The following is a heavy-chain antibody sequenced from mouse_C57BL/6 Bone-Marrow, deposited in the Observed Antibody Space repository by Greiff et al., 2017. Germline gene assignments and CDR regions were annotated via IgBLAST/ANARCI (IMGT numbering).Heavy chain of an antibody. Sequence: EVQLQQSGGGLVKPGGSLKLSCAASGFTFSSYAMSWVRQTPEKRLEWVATISDGGSYTYYPDNVKGRFTISRDNAKNNLYLQMSHLKSEDTAMYYCARSDYGSSYGFAYWGQGTLVTVSA. D-gene: IGHD1-1*01. CDR3: ARSDYGSSYGFAY. CDR1: GFTFSSYA. V-gene: IGHV5-4*01. J-gene: IGHJ3*01. CDR2: ISDGGSYT.